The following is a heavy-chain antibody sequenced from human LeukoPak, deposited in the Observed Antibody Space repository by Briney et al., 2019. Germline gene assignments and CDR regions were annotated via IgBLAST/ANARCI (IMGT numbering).Heavy chain of an antibody. J-gene: IGHJ6*02. CDR2: MNPNSGNT. CDR1: GYTFTSYD. D-gene: IGHD3-3*01. Sequence: GASVKVSCKASGYTFTSYDINWVRQATGQGLEWMGWMNPNSGNTGYAQKFQGRVTMTRNTSISTAYMELSSLRSEDTAVYYCARSGYYENYYYYGMDVWGQGTTVTVSS. V-gene: IGHV1-8*01. CDR3: ARSGYYENYYYYGMDV.